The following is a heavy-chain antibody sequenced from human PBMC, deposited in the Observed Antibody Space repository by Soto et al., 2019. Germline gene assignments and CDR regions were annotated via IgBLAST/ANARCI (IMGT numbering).Heavy chain of an antibody. Sequence: PGYTLKISWKVSGYSFTSCWISWVRQMRGRGLVGRGRIDPSDSYTNYSPSFQGHVTISADKSISTAYLQWSSLKASDTAMYYCARLFTTTVTTDFDYWGQGTLVTVSS. CDR2: IDPSDSYT. CDR1: GYSFTSCW. J-gene: IGHJ4*02. CDR3: ARLFTTTVTTDFDY. D-gene: IGHD4-17*01. V-gene: IGHV5-10-1*01.